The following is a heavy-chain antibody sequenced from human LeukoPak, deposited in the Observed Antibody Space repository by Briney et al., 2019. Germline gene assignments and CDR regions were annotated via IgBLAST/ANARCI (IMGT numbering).Heavy chain of an antibody. V-gene: IGHV3-23*01. CDR2: ISGGGGST. Sequence: PGGSLRPSRAASGFAFSSYAMSWVRQSQENGREWVSVISGGGGSTYYADSVKGRFTISRDNSKNTLYLQMNSLRADDTAVYYCAKFYDISTGYSDYWGQGTLVTVSS. CDR1: GFAFSSYA. D-gene: IGHD3-9*01. J-gene: IGHJ4*02. CDR3: AKFYDISTGYSDY.